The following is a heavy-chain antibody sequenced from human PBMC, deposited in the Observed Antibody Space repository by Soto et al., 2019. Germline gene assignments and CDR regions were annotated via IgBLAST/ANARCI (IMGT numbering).Heavy chain of an antibody. J-gene: IGHJ3*02. V-gene: IGHV4-4*02. CDR2: IYHSGST. CDR3: ARRHITMIVLVFDACDI. D-gene: IGHD3-22*01. CDR1: GGSISSSYW. Sequence: QVQLQESGPGLVKPSGTLSLTCAVSGGSISSSYWWSWVRQPPGKGLEWIGEIYHSGSTNYNPSLKSRVTISVDRSKNLFSLKLSSVTAADTAVYYCARRHITMIVLVFDACDIWGQGTMVTVSS.